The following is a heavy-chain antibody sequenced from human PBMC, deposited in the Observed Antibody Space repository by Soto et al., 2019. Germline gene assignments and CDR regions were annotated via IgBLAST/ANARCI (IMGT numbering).Heavy chain of an antibody. CDR2: IIPILCIA. Sequence: SVKVSCKASGGTFSSYTISWVRQAPGQGLEWMGRIIPILCIANYAQKCQGRVTITGDKSTSTAYMELSSLRSEDTAVYYCARASSSSSGGYYYYYMAVWGKGTTVTVSS. D-gene: IGHD6-6*01. V-gene: IGHV1-69*02. J-gene: IGHJ6*03. CDR3: ARASSSSSGGYYYYYMAV. CDR1: GGTFSSYT.